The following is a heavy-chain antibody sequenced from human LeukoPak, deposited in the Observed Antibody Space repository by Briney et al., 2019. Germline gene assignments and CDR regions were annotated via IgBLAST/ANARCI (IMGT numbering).Heavy chain of an antibody. Sequence: GASVKVSCKASGGTFSSYAISWVRQAPGQGLEWMGRIIPILGIANYAQKFQGRVTITADKSTSTAYMELSSLRSEDTAVYYCARTFQWLGGTDNWFDPWGQGTLVTVSS. V-gene: IGHV1-69*04. J-gene: IGHJ5*02. D-gene: IGHD6-19*01. CDR1: GGTFSSYA. CDR3: ARTFQWLGGTDNWFDP. CDR2: IIPILGIA.